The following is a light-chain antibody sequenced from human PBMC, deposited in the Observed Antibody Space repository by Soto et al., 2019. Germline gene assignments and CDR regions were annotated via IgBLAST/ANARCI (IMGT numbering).Light chain of an antibody. Sequence: QAVVTQPPSVSWTPGQTVTISCSGSSSNIGSKSVQWYQQLPETAPKLLIYSNNQRPSGVPDRFSGSKSGTSASLAISGLQSEDEAHYYCGAWDDTLNVLVFGGGTKLTVL. J-gene: IGLJ2*01. V-gene: IGLV1-44*01. CDR2: SNN. CDR1: SSNIGSKS. CDR3: GAWDDTLNVLV.